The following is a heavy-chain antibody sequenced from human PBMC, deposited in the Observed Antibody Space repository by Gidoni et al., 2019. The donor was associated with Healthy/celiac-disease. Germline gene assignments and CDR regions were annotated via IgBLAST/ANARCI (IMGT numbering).Heavy chain of an antibody. V-gene: IGHV4-59*01. D-gene: IGHD2-15*01. CDR2: IYYSGST. CDR1: GGSISSYY. J-gene: IGHJ3*02. CDR3: ARVYCSGGSCHGAFDI. Sequence: QVQLQESGPGLVKPSETLSLTCTVSGGSISSYYWSWIRQPPGKGLAWIGYIYYSGSTNYNPALKSRVTISVDTSKNQFSLKLSSVTAADTAVYYCARVYCSGGSCHGAFDILGQGTMVTVSS.